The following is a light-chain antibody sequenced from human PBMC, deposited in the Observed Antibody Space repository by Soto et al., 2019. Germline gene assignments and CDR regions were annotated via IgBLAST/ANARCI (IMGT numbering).Light chain of an antibody. Sequence: EILLTQSPATLSLSPGERATLSCRASQSVSNYLAWYQQKPGQAPRLLIYDASNRATAIPPRLSGSGSGTDFTLTIKSLEPEDFAIYFCQQRSDGVTFGQGTRLEIK. CDR2: DAS. CDR3: QQRSDGVT. J-gene: IGKJ5*01. V-gene: IGKV3-11*01. CDR1: QSVSNY.